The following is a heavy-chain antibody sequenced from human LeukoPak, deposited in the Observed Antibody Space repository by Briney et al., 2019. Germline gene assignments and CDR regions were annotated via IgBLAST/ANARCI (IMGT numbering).Heavy chain of an antibody. Sequence: PGGSLRLSCVASGLPFSSYWMTWVRQAPGKGLEWVANIKPDGSGKYYVDSVTGRFTISRDNAKNSLYLQMNSLRAEDTAVFYCAREMQYLANFDSWGQGTLVTVSS. D-gene: IGHD2-8*01. CDR1: GLPFSSYW. V-gene: IGHV3-7*01. CDR3: AREMQYLANFDS. CDR2: IKPDGSGK. J-gene: IGHJ4*02.